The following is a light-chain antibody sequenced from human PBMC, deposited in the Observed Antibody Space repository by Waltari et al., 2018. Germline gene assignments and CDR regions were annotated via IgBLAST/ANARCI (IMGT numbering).Light chain of an antibody. CDR2: GKH. J-gene: IGLJ3*02. CDR3: NSRDSSGNHWV. Sequence: TQDPAVSVALGQTVRITCQGDSLRSYYASWYQQKPGQAPVLVIYGKHNRPSGIPDRFSGSSSGNTASLTITGAQAEDEADYYCNSRDSSGNHWVFGGGTKLTVL. CDR1: SLRSYY. V-gene: IGLV3-19*01.